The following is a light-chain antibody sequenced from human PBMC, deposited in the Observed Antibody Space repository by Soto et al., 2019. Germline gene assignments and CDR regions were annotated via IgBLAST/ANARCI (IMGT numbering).Light chain of an antibody. J-gene: IGLJ1*01. CDR3: SSYTSSSTYV. Sequence: QSALTQPASVSGSPGQSITISCTRTSSDVGGYNYVSCYQQHPGKAPKLMIYDVSNRPSGVSNRFSGSKSGNTASLTISGLQAEDEADYYCSSYTSSSTYVFGTGTKVTVL. CDR1: SSDVGGYNY. V-gene: IGLV2-14*01. CDR2: DVS.